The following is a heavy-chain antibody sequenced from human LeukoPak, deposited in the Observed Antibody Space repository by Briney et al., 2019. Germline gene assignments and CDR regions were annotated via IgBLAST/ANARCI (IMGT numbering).Heavy chain of an antibody. Sequence: PSETLSLTCTVSGYSISSGYYWGWIRQPPGKGLEWIGSIYHSGSTYYNPSLKSRVTISVDTSKNQFSLKLSSVTAADTAVYYCARETGKILTFDYWGQGTLVTVSS. J-gene: IGHJ4*02. D-gene: IGHD1-1*01. CDR3: ARETGKILTFDY. CDR1: GYSISSGYY. V-gene: IGHV4-38-2*02. CDR2: IYHSGST.